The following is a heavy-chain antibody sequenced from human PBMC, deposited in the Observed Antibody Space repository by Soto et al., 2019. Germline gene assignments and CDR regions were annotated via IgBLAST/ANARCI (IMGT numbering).Heavy chain of an antibody. V-gene: IGHV4-59*08. CDR3: ARHRTCTGGNCYLRNWFGP. CDR2: IYYSGST. Sequence: SETLSLTCTVSGGSISSYVWSWIRQPPGKGLKWIGYIYYSGSTNYNPSLKSRVTISVDTSKNQFFLNLSSVTATDTAVYYCARHRTCTGGNCYLRNWFGPWGQGTLVTVPQ. J-gene: IGHJ5*02. CDR1: GGSISSYV. D-gene: IGHD2-15*01.